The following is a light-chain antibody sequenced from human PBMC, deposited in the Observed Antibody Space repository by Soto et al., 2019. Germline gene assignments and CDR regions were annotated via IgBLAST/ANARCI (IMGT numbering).Light chain of an antibody. V-gene: IGKV3-20*01. CDR2: GAS. J-gene: IGKJ2*01. CDR3: QQYGSSPMYT. Sequence: EIVLTQSPGTLSLSPGERATLSCRASQSVSSSYLAWYQQKPGQAPRLLIYGASGRATGIPDRFSGSGSGTDFTLTISRLEPEDFAVNYCQQYGSSPMYTFGQGTTLEIK. CDR1: QSVSSSY.